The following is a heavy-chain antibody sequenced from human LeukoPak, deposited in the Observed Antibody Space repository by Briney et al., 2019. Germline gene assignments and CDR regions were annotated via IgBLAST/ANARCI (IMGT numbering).Heavy chain of an antibody. CDR3: ARGLYYYGSGSYVKGNWFDP. Sequence: ASVKVSCKASGYTFTGYYMHWVRQAPGQGLEWMGWINPNSGGTNYALKFQGRVTMTRDTSISTAYMELSRLRSDDTAVYYCARGLYYYGSGSYVKGNWFDPWGQGTLVTVSS. D-gene: IGHD3-10*01. CDR1: GYTFTGYY. J-gene: IGHJ5*02. CDR2: INPNSGGT. V-gene: IGHV1-2*02.